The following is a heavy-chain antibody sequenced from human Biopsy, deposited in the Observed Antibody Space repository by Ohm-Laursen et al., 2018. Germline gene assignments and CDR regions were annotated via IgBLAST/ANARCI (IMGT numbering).Heavy chain of an antibody. Sequence: SVKVSCKASRVTFCSFGISWVRQAPGQGLEWMGEINSMFGTTNYAQTFQGRVTITADESTSTAYMEVSSLRSEDTAVYYCAKRGVERGRPLAYWGQGTLVTVSS. CDR3: AKRGVERGRPLAY. CDR1: RVTFCSFG. V-gene: IGHV1-69*13. CDR2: INSMFGTT. D-gene: IGHD1-1*01. J-gene: IGHJ4*02.